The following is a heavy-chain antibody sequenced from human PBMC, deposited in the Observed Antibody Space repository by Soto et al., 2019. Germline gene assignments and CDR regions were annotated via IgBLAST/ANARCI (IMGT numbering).Heavy chain of an antibody. CDR1: GYSFTSYW. CDR2: IYPGDSDT. D-gene: IGHD5-18*01. Sequence: GESLKISCKGSGYSFTSYWIGWVRQMPGKGLEWMGIIYPGDSDTRYSPSFQGQVTISADKSISTAYLQWSSLKASDTAMYYYATTHTAMVTDYYYYGMDVWGQGTTVTVSS. V-gene: IGHV5-51*01. CDR3: ATTHTAMVTDYYYYGMDV. J-gene: IGHJ6*02.